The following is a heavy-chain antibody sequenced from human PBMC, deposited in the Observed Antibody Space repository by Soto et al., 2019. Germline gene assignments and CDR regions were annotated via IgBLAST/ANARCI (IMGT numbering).Heavy chain of an antibody. J-gene: IGHJ6*02. CDR2: IYSSGIT. D-gene: IGHD1-20*01. V-gene: IGHV4-59*01. CDR1: GGSISNYY. Sequence: SETLSLTCTVSGGSISNYYWNWIRQSPGKGLEWIGYIYSSGITHYNPSLQNRVTISIDTSKNQFSLKLNSVTAADTAVFYCARYKSKYYYGMDVRGQGTTVTVSS. CDR3: ARYKSKYYYGMDV.